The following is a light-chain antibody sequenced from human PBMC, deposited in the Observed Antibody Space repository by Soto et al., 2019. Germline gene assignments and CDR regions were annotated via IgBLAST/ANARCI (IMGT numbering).Light chain of an antibody. Sequence: EIGLTQSPGTLSLFPGERATLSCRASQSVSSRNLAWYRQKPVQAPSLLIYGAFNRATGIPDRFSGSGSSTDLTLTFSSLAPPYFALYHCQFYGDSHPAYTFGQGTKLDIK. CDR1: QSVSSRN. CDR2: GAF. V-gene: IGKV3-20*01. CDR3: QFYGDSHPAYT. J-gene: IGKJ2*01.